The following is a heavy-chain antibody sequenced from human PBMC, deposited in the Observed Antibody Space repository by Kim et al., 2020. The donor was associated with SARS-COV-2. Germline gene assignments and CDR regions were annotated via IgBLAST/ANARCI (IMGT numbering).Heavy chain of an antibody. V-gene: IGHV3-30-3*01. J-gene: IGHJ4*02. D-gene: IGHD4-4*01. CDR1: GFTFSSYA. CDR3: ARDLDYSNYRDQCLDY. CDR2: ISYDGSNK. Sequence: GGSLRLSCAASGFTFSSYAMHWVRQAPGKGLEWVAVISYDGSNKYYADSVKGRFTISRDNSKNTLYLQMNSLRAEDTAVYYCARDLDYSNYRDQCLDYWGQGTLVTVSS.